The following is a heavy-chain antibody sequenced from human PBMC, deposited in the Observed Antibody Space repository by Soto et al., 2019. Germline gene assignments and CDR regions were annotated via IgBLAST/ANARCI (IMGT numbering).Heavy chain of an antibody. CDR1: GFTFSSYA. Sequence: GGSLRLSCAASGFTFSSYAMHWVRQAPGKGLEWVAVISYDGSNKYYADSVKGRFTISRDNSKNTLYLQMNSLRAEDTAVYYCATLGGGKDSSPPRTTWGQGTLVTVSS. J-gene: IGHJ5*02. CDR2: ISYDGSNK. CDR3: ATLGGGKDSSPPRTT. D-gene: IGHD6-13*01. V-gene: IGHV3-30-3*01.